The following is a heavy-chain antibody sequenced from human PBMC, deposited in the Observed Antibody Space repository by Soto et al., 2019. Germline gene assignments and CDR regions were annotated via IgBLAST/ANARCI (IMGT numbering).Heavy chain of an antibody. CDR3: AKWEGLGSDYYYYAMTS. D-gene: IGHD1-26*01. J-gene: IGHJ6*02. CDR1: GGSISSGGYY. CDR2: IYHSGYT. V-gene: IGHV4-31*03. Sequence: SETLSLTCTVSGGSISSGGYYWTWIRQHPGKGLEWIAYIYHSGYTFYNPSLKSRVTMSVDTSKNQFSLKLRSVTAADTAVYYCAKWEGLGSDYYYYAMTSGAKGPRSPSP.